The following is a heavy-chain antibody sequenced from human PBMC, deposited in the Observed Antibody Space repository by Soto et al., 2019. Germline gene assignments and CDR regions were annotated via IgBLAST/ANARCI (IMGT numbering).Heavy chain of an antibody. J-gene: IGHJ4*02. CDR3: ARGESLWPGVVDYYGSGSYGY. V-gene: IGHV4-34*01. D-gene: IGHD3-10*01. Sequence: QVQLQQWGAGLLKPSETLSLTCAVYGGSFSGYYWSWIRQPPGKGLEWIGEINHSGSTNYNPSLKSRVTISVDTSKNQFSLKLSSVTAADTAVYYCARGESLWPGVVDYYGSGSYGYWGQGTLVTVSS. CDR2: INHSGST. CDR1: GGSFSGYY.